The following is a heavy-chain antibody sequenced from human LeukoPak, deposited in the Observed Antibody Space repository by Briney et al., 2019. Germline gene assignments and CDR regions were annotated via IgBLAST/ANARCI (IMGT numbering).Heavy chain of an antibody. Sequence: HSGGSLRLSCVASGFSVSSNYMTWARQVPGKGLEWVSLIYSDDSTYYADSVKGRFTTSRDKSKNTLYHQMHSLRVEDTAIYYCARDPWVGSTTLHWGQGILVTVSS. D-gene: IGHD1-26*01. J-gene: IGHJ4*02. V-gene: IGHV3-66*02. CDR2: IYSDDST. CDR3: ARDPWVGSTTLH. CDR1: GFSVSSNY.